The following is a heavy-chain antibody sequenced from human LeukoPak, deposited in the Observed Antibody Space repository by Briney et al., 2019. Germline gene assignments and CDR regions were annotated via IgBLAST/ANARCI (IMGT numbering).Heavy chain of an antibody. CDR2: IYYSGST. J-gene: IGHJ5*02. D-gene: IGHD3-10*01. V-gene: IGHV4-39*01. CDR1: GGSISSYY. CDR3: ARRDYYGSGIDWFDP. Sequence: PSETLSLTCTVSGGSISSYYWSWIRQPPGKGLEWIGSIYYSGSTYYNPSLKSRVTISVDTSKNQFSLKLSSVTAADTAVYYCARRDYYGSGIDWFDPPGQGTLVTVSS.